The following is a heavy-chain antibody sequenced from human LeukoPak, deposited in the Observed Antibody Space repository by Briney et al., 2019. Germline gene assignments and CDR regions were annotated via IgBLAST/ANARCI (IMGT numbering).Heavy chain of an antibody. CDR2: MNPNNGNT. J-gene: IGHJ6*03. D-gene: IGHD5-18*01. V-gene: IGHV1-8*01. CDR3: ARGDRGIQLWGHYYYMDV. CDR1: GYTFTSYD. Sequence: GASVKVSCKASGYTFTSYDINWVRQATGQGLEWMGWMNPNNGNTGYAQKFQGRVTMTRSTSTGTAYMELSSLRSEDTAVYYCARGDRGIQLWGHYYYMDVWGKGTTVTVSS.